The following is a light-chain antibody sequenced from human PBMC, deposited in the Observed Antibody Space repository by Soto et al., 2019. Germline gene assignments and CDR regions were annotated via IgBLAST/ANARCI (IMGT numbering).Light chain of an antibody. CDR2: GNS. J-gene: IGLJ2*01. CDR3: PSSDSSLRMV. CDR1: SSNIGAGYD. V-gene: IGLV1-40*01. Sequence: QSVLTQPPSVSGAPGQRVTISCTGSSSNIGAGYDVHWYQQLPGTAPKLLIYGNSNRPSGVPDRFSGSKSGTSASLAITGLQAEDEADYSCPSSDSSLRMVFGRRTKRTVL.